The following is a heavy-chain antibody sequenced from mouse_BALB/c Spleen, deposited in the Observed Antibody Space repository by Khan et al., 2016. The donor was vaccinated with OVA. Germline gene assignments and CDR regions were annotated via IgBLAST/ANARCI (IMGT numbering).Heavy chain of an antibody. Sequence: QVQLKESGPGLVAPSQSLSITCTISGFSLTSYGVHWVRQPPGKGLEWLVVIWSDGHTTYNSALKSRLSISKDNSKSQVFLKINSLQTDDTAMYYCARHGYYGNYGPYFDVWGAGTTVTVSS. J-gene: IGHJ1*01. CDR1: GFSLTSYG. CDR3: ARHGYYGNYGPYFDV. V-gene: IGHV2-6-1*01. CDR2: IWSDGHT. D-gene: IGHD2-1*01.